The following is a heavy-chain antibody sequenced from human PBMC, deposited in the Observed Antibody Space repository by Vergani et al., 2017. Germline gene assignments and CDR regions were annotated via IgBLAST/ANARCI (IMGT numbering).Heavy chain of an antibody. D-gene: IGHD3-10*01. Sequence: QVQLVESGGGLVKPGGSLRLSCAASGFTFSDYYMSWIRPAPGKGLEWVSYISSSSSYTNYADSVKGRFTLSRDNAKNSLYLQMNRLRAEDTAVYYCAKEGSLLWFVELDRGAFDIWGQGTMVTVSS. CDR2: ISSSSSYT. CDR3: AKEGSLLWFVELDRGAFDI. CDR1: GFTFSDYY. J-gene: IGHJ3*02. V-gene: IGHV3-11*05.